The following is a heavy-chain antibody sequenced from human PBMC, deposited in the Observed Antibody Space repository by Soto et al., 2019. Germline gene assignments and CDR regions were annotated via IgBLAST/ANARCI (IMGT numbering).Heavy chain of an antibody. CDR2: IYYSGST. CDR3: ARVQVGGNSPPMDV. J-gene: IGHJ6*02. V-gene: IGHV4-59*01. Sequence: QVQLQESGPGLVKPSETLSLTCTVSGGSISSYYWSWIRQPPGKGLEWIGYIYYSGSTNYNPSLKSRVTISVDTSKNQFSLKLGSVTAPDTAVYYCARVQVGGNSPPMDVWGQGTTVTVSS. CDR1: GGSISSYY. D-gene: IGHD2-8*02.